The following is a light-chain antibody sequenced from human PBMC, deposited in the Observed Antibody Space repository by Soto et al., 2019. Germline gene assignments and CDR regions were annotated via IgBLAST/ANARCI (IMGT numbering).Light chain of an antibody. J-gene: IGKJ5*01. CDR3: QRSYSTLIA. Sequence: DIQMTQSPSSLSASVGDRVTITCRASQSISSYLNWYQQKPGKAPQLLIYAASALQSGVPSRFSGSGSGTDFTLTISSLQPEDFSNYYCQRSYSTLIAFGQGKRLEIK. CDR2: AAS. V-gene: IGKV1-39*01. CDR1: QSISSY.